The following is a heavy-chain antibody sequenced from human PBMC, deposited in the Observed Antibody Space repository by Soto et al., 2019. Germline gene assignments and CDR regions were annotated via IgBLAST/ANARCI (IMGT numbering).Heavy chain of an antibody. V-gene: IGHV4-31*03. CDR1: GGPISSGGYY. CDR3: ARDRDGGIDY. Sequence: PSETLSLTCTVSGGPISSGGYYWSWIRQHPGKGLEWIGYIYYSGSTYYNPSLKSRVTISVDTSKNQFSLRLSSVTAADTAVYYCARDRDGGIDYWGQGTLVTVSS. CDR2: IYYSGST. D-gene: IGHD2-15*01. J-gene: IGHJ4*02.